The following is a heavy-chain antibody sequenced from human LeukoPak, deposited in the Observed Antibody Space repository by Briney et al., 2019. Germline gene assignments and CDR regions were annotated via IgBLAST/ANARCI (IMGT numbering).Heavy chain of an antibody. J-gene: IGHJ5*02. CDR1: GFIFSSYA. Sequence: GGSLRLSCAASGFIFSSYAMNWVRQAPGKGLEWVSVISYTGGSTYYADSVKGRFTISRDNSKNTLYLQMNSLRDEDTAVYYCGKGTVTGTWGNNWFDPWGQGTLVTVSS. V-gene: IGHV3-23*01. D-gene: IGHD3-16*01. CDR2: ISYTGGST. CDR3: GKGTVTGTWGNNWFDP.